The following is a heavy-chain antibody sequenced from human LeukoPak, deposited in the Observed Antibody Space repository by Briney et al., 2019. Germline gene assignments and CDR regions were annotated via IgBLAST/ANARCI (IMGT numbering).Heavy chain of an antibody. V-gene: IGHV3-30-3*01. D-gene: IGHD2-15*01. CDR3: ARPYCSGGSCYIGMDV. J-gene: IGHJ6*02. Sequence: GRSLRLSCAASGFTFSSYAMHWVRQAPGKGLEWVAVISYDGSNKYYADSVKGRFTISRDNSKNTLYLQMNSLRAEDTAVYYCARPYCSGGSCYIGMDVWGQGTTVTASS. CDR1: GFTFSSYA. CDR2: ISYDGSNK.